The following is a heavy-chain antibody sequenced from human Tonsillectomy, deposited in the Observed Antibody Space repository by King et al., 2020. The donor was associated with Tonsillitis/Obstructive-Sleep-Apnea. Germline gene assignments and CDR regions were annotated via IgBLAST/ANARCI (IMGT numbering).Heavy chain of an antibody. CDR1: GGSISSYY. CDR2: IYYSGST. CDR3: ARRAGGGSSGWYWYFDL. J-gene: IGHJ2*01. D-gene: IGHD6-19*01. V-gene: IGHV4-59*08. Sequence: QLQESGPGLVKPSETLSLTCTVSGGSISSYYWSWIRQPPGKGLEWIGYIYYSGSTNYNPSLKSRVTISVDTSKNQFSLKLSSVTAADTAVYYCARRAGGGSSGWYWYFDLWGRGTLVTVSS.